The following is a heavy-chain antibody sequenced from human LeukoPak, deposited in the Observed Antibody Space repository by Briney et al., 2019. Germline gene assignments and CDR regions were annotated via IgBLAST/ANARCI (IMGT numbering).Heavy chain of an antibody. J-gene: IGHJ5*02. CDR1: GFTLSSYG. CDR3: AKAASNWFDP. CDR2: ISYDGSNK. V-gene: IGHV3-30*18. Sequence: GGSLRLSCVASGFTLSSYGMHWVRQAPGKGLEWVAVISYDGSNKYYADSVKGRFTISRDNSKNTLYLQMNSLRVEDTAVYYCAKAASNWFDPWGQGTLVTVSS.